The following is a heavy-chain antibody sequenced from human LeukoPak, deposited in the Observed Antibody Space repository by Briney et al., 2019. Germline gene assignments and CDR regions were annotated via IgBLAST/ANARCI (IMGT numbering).Heavy chain of an antibody. D-gene: IGHD5-12*01. Sequence: GGSLRLTCVASGFSFNNYAMNWVRQAPGKGLEWVSLIIGSSGSTFYADSVKGRFTISRDKSKNTLYLQMNSLRAEDTAVYYCAKGAYDYIEIAYFDYWGQGSLVTVSS. CDR1: GFSFNNYA. V-gene: IGHV3-23*01. J-gene: IGHJ4*02. CDR2: IIGSSGST. CDR3: AKGAYDYIEIAYFDY.